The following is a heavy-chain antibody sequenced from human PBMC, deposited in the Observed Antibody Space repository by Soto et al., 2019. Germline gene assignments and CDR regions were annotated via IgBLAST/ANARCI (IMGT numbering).Heavy chain of an antibody. D-gene: IGHD3-9*01. CDR1: GGTFSSYA. Sequence: GASVKVSCKASGGTFSSYAISWVRQAPGQGLEWMGGIIPIFGTANYAQKFQGRVTITADESTSTAYMELSSLRSEDTAVYYCARDPYFGYGMAVWGQGTTVTVSS. V-gene: IGHV1-69*13. CDR2: IIPIFGTA. J-gene: IGHJ6*02. CDR3: ARDPYFGYGMAV.